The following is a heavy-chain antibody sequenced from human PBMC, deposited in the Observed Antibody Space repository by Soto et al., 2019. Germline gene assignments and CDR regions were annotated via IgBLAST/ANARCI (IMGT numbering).Heavy chain of an antibody. Sequence: QVQLVESGGGVVQPGRSLRLSCEASQFTFSNYGMHWVRQAPGKGLEWVAVIWNDGSSRYYADSVQGRFTISIDNSKNTLFLQMNNLRAEDTAVYYCARPDIVAAIGGALDCWGQGTLVTVSS. CDR2: IWNDGSSR. CDR3: ARPDIVAAIGGALDC. D-gene: IGHD5-12*01. CDR1: QFTFSNYG. V-gene: IGHV3-33*01. J-gene: IGHJ4*02.